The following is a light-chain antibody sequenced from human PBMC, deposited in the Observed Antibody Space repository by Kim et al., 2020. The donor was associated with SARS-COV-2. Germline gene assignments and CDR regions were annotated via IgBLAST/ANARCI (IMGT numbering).Light chain of an antibody. J-gene: IGKJ4*01. CDR3: QQVNSYPLT. CDR2: AAS. CDR1: QGISSY. V-gene: IGKV1-9*01. Sequence: ASVGDRFTITCRASQGISSYLDWYQQSPGKAPKLLIYAASTLQSGVPSRFSGSGSGTDFTLTISTLQPEDFATYYCQQVNSYPLTFGGGTKVDIK.